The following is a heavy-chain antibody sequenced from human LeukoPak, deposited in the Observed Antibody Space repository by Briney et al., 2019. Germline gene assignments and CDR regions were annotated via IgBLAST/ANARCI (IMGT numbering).Heavy chain of an antibody. V-gene: IGHV3-21*01. CDR3: ARDDTAVSGTELDF. D-gene: IGHD6-19*01. Sequence: SVTGRFTISRDNTKNSLYLQMNNLRAEDTAVYYCARDDTAVSGTELDFWGQGILVTVSS. J-gene: IGHJ4*02.